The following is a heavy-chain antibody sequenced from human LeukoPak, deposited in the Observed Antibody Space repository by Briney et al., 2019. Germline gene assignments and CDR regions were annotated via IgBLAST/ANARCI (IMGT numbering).Heavy chain of an antibody. J-gene: IGHJ6*02. CDR3: AREDPQTTVPEGLDV. V-gene: IGHV4-59*01. CDR1: GGSISRYY. Sequence: SETLSLTCTVSGGSISRYYWSWIRQPPGKGLEWIGYIYFSGATNYNPSLKSRVTISVDTSKNQFSLKLSSVTAAATAVYYCAREDPQTTVPEGLDVWGQGTTVIVSS. CDR2: IYFSGAT. D-gene: IGHD4-17*01.